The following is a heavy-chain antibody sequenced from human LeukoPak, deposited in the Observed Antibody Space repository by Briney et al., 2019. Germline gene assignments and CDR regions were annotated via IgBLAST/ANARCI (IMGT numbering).Heavy chain of an antibody. CDR2: ITWNSGSI. CDR3: AKEDHFAS. V-gene: IGHV3-9*01. J-gene: IGHJ4*02. CDR1: GFTFDDYT. Sequence: TGGSLRLSCAASGFTFDDYTMHWVRQAPGKGLEWVSGITWNSGSIGYADSVRGRFTISRDNAKNSLYLEMNSLRAEDTALYYCAKEDHFASWGQGTLVTVPS.